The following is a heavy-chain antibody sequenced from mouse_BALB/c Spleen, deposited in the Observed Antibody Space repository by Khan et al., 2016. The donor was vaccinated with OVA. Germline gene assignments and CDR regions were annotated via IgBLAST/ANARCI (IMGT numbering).Heavy chain of an antibody. CDR3: ARSYDYGVGGFAY. V-gene: IGHV2-9*02. CDR1: GFSLSNYG. CDR2: IWTGGIT. J-gene: IGHJ3*01. Sequence: VQLQESGPGLVAPSQSLSITCTVSGFSLSNYGIHWVRQPPGKGLEWLGVIWTGGITNYNSALMSRLSISKDNSKSQVFLKMNRLQTDDTAIYYCARSYDYGVGGFAYWGQGTLVTVSA. D-gene: IGHD2-4*01.